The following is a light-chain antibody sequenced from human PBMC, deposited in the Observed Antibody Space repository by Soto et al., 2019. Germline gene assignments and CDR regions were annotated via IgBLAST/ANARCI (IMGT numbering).Light chain of an antibody. Sequence: DIQLTQSPSFMSASVGDRVTVTCRASQGVNSYLAWYQQKPGKAPKLLIYTASTLQSGVPSRFSGSGSGTEFTLTITRLQPEDFAAYYCQQRYSTPLTFGQGTKLDIK. CDR1: QGVNSY. CDR3: QQRYSTPLT. CDR2: TAS. J-gene: IGKJ1*01. V-gene: IGKV1-9*01.